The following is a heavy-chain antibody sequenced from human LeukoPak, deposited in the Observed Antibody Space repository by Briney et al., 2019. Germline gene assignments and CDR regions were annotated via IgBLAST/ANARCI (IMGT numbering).Heavy chain of an antibody. D-gene: IGHD6-19*01. Sequence: GGSLRLSCAASGFTFDNYAMNWVRQVPGKGLEWISLISWNSGTIGYADSVKGRFTISRDNANNFLYLQMNSLRAEDTASYYCARAYKDRSLAGKKEFFQHWGQGTLVTVSS. CDR3: ARAYKDRSLAGKKEFFQH. V-gene: IGHV3-9*01. CDR1: GFTFDNYA. J-gene: IGHJ1*01. CDR2: ISWNSGTI.